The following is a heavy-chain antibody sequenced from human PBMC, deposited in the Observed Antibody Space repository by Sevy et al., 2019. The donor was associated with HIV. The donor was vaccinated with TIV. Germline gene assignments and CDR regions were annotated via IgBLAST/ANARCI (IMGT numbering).Heavy chain of an antibody. J-gene: IGHJ6*02. D-gene: IGHD2-15*01. CDR2: ISWNSGSI. V-gene: IGHV3-9*01. CDR3: AKDISDCSGGSCDYYYYYGMDV. CDR1: GFTFDDYA. Sequence: GGSLRLSCAASGFTFDDYAMHWVRQAPGKGLEWVSGISWNSGSIGYADSVKGRFTISRDNAKNSLYLQMNSLRAEDTALYYCAKDISDCSGGSCDYYYYYGMDVWGQWTTVTVSS.